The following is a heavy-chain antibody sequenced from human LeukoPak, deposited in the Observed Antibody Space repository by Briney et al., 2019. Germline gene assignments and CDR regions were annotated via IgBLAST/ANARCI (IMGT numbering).Heavy chain of an antibody. CDR3: ARDLSSYDFWSGYHTRPKYYYYMDV. Sequence: PSETLSLTCTVSGGSISSSSYYWGWIRQPPGKGLEWIGYIYYSGSTNYNPSLKSRVTISVDTSKNQFSLKLSSVAAADTAVYYCARDLSSYDFWSGYHTRPKYYYYMDVWGKGTTVTVSS. J-gene: IGHJ6*03. CDR2: IYYSGST. CDR1: GGSISSSSYY. V-gene: IGHV4-61*01. D-gene: IGHD3-3*01.